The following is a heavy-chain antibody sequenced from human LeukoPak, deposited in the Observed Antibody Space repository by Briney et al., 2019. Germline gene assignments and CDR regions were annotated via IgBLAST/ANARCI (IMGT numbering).Heavy chain of an antibody. J-gene: IGHJ3*02. CDR2: INPSGGST. CDR3: ARPLAPVMLNAFDI. Sequence: GASVKVSCKASGYTFTSYYIHGVRQPPGQGLEWMGIINPSGGSTDYAQKFQGRVTVTRDTSTSTVYMELSSLRSEDTAIYYCARPLAPVMLNAFDIWGQGTMVTVSS. D-gene: IGHD2-8*01. CDR1: GYTFTSYY. V-gene: IGHV1-46*01.